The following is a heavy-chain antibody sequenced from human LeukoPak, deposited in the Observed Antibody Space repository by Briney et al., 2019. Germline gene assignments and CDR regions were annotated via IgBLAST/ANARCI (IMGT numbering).Heavy chain of an antibody. D-gene: IGHD3-3*01. J-gene: IGHJ4*02. V-gene: IGHV1-8*01. Sequence: ASVKVSCKASGYTFTSYDINWVRQATGQGLEWIGWMNPNSGNTGYAQKFQGRVTMTRNTSISTAYMELSSLRSEDTAVYYCARARRRFLEWLLSQYYFDYWGQGTLVTVSS. CDR3: ARARRRFLEWLLSQYYFDY. CDR1: GYTFTSYD. CDR2: MNPNSGNT.